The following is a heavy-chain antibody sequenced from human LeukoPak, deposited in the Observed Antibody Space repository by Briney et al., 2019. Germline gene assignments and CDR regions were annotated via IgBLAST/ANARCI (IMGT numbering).Heavy chain of an antibody. CDR1: GFTFSSYG. D-gene: IGHD1-26*01. J-gene: IGHJ3*01. CDR2: IRNDGSNK. Sequence: PGGSLTLSCLASGFTFSSYGMHWVRPAASKGLGWVAFIRNDGSNKEYADSVKGRFTISRDNSKNTLYLQVNSLRAKDTAVYYWAKEGEHGSYIYPWGQGTMVTVSS. CDR3: AKEGEHGSYIYP. V-gene: IGHV3-30*02.